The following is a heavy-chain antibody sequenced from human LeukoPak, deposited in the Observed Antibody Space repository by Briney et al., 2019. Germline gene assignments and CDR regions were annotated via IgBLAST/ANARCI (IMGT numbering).Heavy chain of an antibody. D-gene: IGHD6-13*01. Sequence: GRSLRLSCAASGFTFSSYGMHWVRQAPGKGLEWVAVIWYDGSNKYYADSVKGRFTISRDNSKNTLYLQMNSLRAEDTAVYYCARETVIAADYYYGMDVWGQGTTVTVSS. V-gene: IGHV3-33*01. CDR1: GFTFSSYG. CDR2: IWYDGSNK. J-gene: IGHJ6*02. CDR3: ARETVIAADYYYGMDV.